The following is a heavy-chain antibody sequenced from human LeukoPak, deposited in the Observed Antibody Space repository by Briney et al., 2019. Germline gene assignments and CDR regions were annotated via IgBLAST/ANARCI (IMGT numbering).Heavy chain of an antibody. D-gene: IGHD2-2*01. CDR2: ISGSGGST. V-gene: IGHV3-23*01. Sequence: GGSLRLSCAASGFTFISYAMHWVRQAPGKGLEWVSTISGSGGSTYYTDSVKGRFTISRDNSKNTLYLQMNSLRAEDTAVYYCARDLSWDIVVVPAAMPKNWFDPWGQGTLVTVSS. CDR3: ARDLSWDIVVVPAAMPKNWFDP. CDR1: GFTFISYA. J-gene: IGHJ5*02.